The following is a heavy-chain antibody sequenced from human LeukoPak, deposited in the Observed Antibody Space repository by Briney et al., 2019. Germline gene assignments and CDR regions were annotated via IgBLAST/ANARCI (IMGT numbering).Heavy chain of an antibody. CDR2: ISGSGGST. D-gene: IGHD6-13*01. CDR3: AKGGAAAGTGYYYYYYMDV. CDR1: GFTFSSYA. Sequence: PGGSLRLSCAASGFTFSSYAMSWVRQAPGKGLEWVSTISGSGGSTYYADSVKGRFTTSRDNSKNPLYLKMNSLRAEDTAVYYCAKGGAAAGTGYYYYYYMDVWGEGTTVTVSS. V-gene: IGHV3-23*01. J-gene: IGHJ6*03.